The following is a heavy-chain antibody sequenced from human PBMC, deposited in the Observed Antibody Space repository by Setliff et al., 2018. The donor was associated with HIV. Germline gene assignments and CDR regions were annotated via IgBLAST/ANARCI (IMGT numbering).Heavy chain of an antibody. CDR3: VRDRELRTTRSLDF. CDR2: ISPDNGNT. V-gene: IGHV1-18*04. J-gene: IGHJ4*02. CDR1: GFTFKDYY. Sequence: ASVKVSCKASGFTFKDYYMHWVRQAPGQGLEWMGWISPDNGNTNYAQKIEGRVILTTDKSTNTVEMELRSLRSDDTAVYYCVRDRELRTTRSLDFWGPGTLVTVSS. D-gene: IGHD1-1*01.